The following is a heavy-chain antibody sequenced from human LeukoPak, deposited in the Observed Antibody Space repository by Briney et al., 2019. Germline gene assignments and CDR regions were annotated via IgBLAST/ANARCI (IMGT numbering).Heavy chain of an antibody. CDR2: ISSSSSTI. V-gene: IGHV3-48*04. D-gene: IGHD3-16*01. Sequence: GGSLRLSCAASGFTFSSYSMNWVRQAPGKGLEWVSYISSSSSTIYYADSVKGRFTISRDNAKNSVYLQMNSLRAEDTGVYFCARGLAVSSDYWGQGTLVTVSS. J-gene: IGHJ4*02. CDR1: GFTFSSYS. CDR3: ARGLAVSSDY.